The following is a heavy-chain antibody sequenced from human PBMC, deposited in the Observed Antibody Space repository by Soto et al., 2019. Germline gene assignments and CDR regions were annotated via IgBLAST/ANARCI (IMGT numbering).Heavy chain of an antibody. D-gene: IGHD5-18*01. CDR1: GFSFNFYA. CDR2: ISNDGSSE. Sequence: QVQLVESGGGVVQPGRSLRISCAATGFSFNFYAMYWVRQAPGKGLEWVAMISNDGSSENYADSVRGRFIISRDNSKKTLFLQMNSLRPEDTPTYYCVRDSGANYGTFWYFDLWGRGTLVTVSS. J-gene: IGHJ2*01. V-gene: IGHV3-30-3*01. CDR3: VRDSGANYGTFWYFDL.